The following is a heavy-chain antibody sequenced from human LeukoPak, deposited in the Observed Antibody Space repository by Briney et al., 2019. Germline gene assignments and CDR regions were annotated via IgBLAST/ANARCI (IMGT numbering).Heavy chain of an antibody. Sequence: ASGKVSCKASGYTFTNYVVHWVRQAPGQRPEWMGWINAGNVDTKYSQNFQGRVTITRDTSASTAYMELSSLTSEDTALYYCARDDCGDTCYPGGYWGQGTRVTASS. J-gene: IGHJ4*02. CDR1: GYTFTNYV. CDR2: INAGNVDT. D-gene: IGHD2-21*01. V-gene: IGHV1-3*01. CDR3: ARDDCGDTCYPGGY.